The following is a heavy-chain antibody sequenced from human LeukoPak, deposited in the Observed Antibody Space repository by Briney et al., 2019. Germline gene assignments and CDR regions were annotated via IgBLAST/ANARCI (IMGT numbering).Heavy chain of an antibody. CDR3: ARQLDYGSPATLCWFDP. Sequence: PSETLSLTCLVSGGSISSSSYYWGWIRQSPGKGLEWFGSFSYSGTTYYNPSLKSRATISVDASKKQFSLRLSFVSAAETAVYFCARQLDYGSPATLCWFDPWGQGTLVTVSS. D-gene: IGHD4/OR15-4a*01. CDR1: GGSISSSSYY. V-gene: IGHV4-39*01. CDR2: FSYSGTT. J-gene: IGHJ5*02.